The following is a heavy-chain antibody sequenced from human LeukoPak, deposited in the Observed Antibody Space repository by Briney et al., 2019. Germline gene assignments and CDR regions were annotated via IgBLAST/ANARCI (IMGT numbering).Heavy chain of an antibody. D-gene: IGHD3-22*01. Sequence: GGSLRLSCAASGFTVSSNYMGWVRQAPGKGLEWVSVIYSGGSTYYADSVKGRFTISRHNSKNTLYLQMNSLRAEDTAVYYCARSEYYYDSSGYSDAFDIWGQGTMVTVSS. CDR2: IYSGGST. CDR3: ARSEYYYDSSGYSDAFDI. V-gene: IGHV3-53*04. CDR1: GFTVSSNY. J-gene: IGHJ3*02.